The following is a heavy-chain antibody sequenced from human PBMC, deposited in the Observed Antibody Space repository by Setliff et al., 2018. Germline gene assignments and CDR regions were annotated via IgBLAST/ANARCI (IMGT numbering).Heavy chain of an antibody. CDR2: ISGSGGST. D-gene: IGHD1-26*01. CDR3: ARDRGSGSYFLRYFDY. J-gene: IGHJ4*02. Sequence: PGGSLRLSCAASGFTFSTYAMSWVRQAPGKGLEWVSAISGSGGSTYYADSVKGRFTISRDNSKNTLYLQMNSLRAEDTAVFYCARDRGSGSYFLRYFDYWGQGTLVTVSS. CDR1: GFTFSTYA. V-gene: IGHV3-23*01.